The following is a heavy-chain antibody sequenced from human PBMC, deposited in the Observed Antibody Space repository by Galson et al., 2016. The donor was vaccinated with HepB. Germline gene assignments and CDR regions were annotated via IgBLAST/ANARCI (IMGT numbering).Heavy chain of an antibody. D-gene: IGHD1-26*01. J-gene: IGHJ3*02. CDR1: GFTYSSRY. V-gene: IGHV3-53*01. Sequence: SLRLSCAGSGFTYSSRYMTWVRQAPGKGLVGASIILSDGNIFYADPVKGRFTISTDKSKHTVFLQMSNLRADDTAMYYCARDGGDRGSYSVGDSFDIWGQGTMVTVSS. CDR2: ILSDGNI. CDR3: ARDGGDRGSYSVGDSFDI.